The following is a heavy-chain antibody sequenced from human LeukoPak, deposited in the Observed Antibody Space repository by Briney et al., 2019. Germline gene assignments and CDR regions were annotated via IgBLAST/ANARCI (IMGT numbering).Heavy chain of an antibody. J-gene: IGHJ4*02. CDR1: GGSISSYY. CDR2: IYTSGST. CDR3: AGHHPRNTVDF. Sequence: SETLSLTCTVSGGSISSYYWSWIRQPAGKGLEWIGRIYTSGSTNYNPSLKSRVTISLDTSKNQFSLRLSSVTAADTAVYYCAGHHPRNTVDFWGQGTLVTVSS. V-gene: IGHV4-4*07. D-gene: IGHD2/OR15-2a*01.